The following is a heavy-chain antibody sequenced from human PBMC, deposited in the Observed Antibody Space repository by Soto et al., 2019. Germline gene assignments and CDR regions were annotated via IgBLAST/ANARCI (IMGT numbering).Heavy chain of an antibody. CDR2: MNYTGCS. Sequence: SETLSLTCSFSGDSVTSHYLTWIRQSPEKGLEWIGEMNYTGCSNYNPSLKSRVTISVDTSKNQFSLQLSSVTVADTAVYYCARSRGPMTTVVTPKGLGFDYWGQGTLVTVSS. CDR1: GDSVTSHY. D-gene: IGHD4-17*01. J-gene: IGHJ4*02. V-gene: IGHV4-59*02. CDR3: ARSRGPMTTVVTPKGLGFDY.